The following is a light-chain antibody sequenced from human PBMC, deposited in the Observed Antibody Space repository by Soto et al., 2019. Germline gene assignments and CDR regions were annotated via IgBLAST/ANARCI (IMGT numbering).Light chain of an antibody. J-gene: IGLJ1*01. V-gene: IGLV2-11*01. CDR1: SSDIGGYNY. CDR2: DVS. Sequence: QSVLTQPRSVSGSPGQSVTISCTGTSSDIGGYNYVSWYQQLPGKAPKLIIYDVSKRPSGVPDRFSASKSGNTASLSISGLQTEDEADYYCCSYAGSNGVFGTGTKLTVL. CDR3: CSYAGSNGV.